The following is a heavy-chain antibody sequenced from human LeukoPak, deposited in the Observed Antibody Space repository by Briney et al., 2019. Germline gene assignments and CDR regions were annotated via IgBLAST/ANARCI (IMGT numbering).Heavy chain of an antibody. D-gene: IGHD3-10*01. CDR1: GYTFTNYA. CDR3: ARGGSRRRRGDDALDI. V-gene: IGHV1-18*01. CDR2: ISAYNGNT. Sequence: ASVTVSCKASGYTFTNYAMNWVRQAPGQGLEWMGWISAYNGNTELAQKFQGRVTMATDASTSTAYVELRSLTSDDTAVYFCARGGSRRRRGDDALDIWGQGTMVTVSS. J-gene: IGHJ3*02.